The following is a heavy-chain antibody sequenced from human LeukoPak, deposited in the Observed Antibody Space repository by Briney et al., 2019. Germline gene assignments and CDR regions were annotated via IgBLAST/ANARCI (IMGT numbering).Heavy chain of an antibody. V-gene: IGHV3-11*01. Sequence: GGSLRLSCAASGFTFSDYYMSWIRQAPGKGLEWVSYISSSGSTIYYADSVKGRFTISRDNAKNSLYLQMNSLRAEDTAVYYCAREGDTATVYNWFDPWGRGTLVTVSS. D-gene: IGHD5-18*01. CDR3: AREGDTATVYNWFDP. J-gene: IGHJ5*02. CDR2: ISSSGSTI. CDR1: GFTFSDYY.